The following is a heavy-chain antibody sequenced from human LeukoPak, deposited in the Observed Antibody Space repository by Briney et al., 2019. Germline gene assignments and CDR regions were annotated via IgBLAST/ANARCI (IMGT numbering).Heavy chain of an antibody. CDR2: IYHSGST. D-gene: IGHD3-22*01. V-gene: IGHV4-31*03. J-gene: IGHJ5*02. CDR3: ARGDYDSSGYSNWFDP. Sequence: PSQTLSLTCPVSGVSIRSGGYYWSWIRQLPGKGLEWIGYIYHSGSTYYNPSLKSRVTISVDTSKNQFSLKLSSVTAADTAVYYCARGDYDSSGYSNWFDPWGQGTLVTVSS. CDR1: GVSIRSGGYY.